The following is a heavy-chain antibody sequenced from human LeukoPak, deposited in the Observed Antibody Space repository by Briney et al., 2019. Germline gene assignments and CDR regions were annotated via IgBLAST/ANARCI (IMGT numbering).Heavy chain of an antibody. CDR1: GFTVSSNY. D-gene: IGHD3-22*01. V-gene: IGHV3-66*01. J-gene: IGHJ4*02. Sequence: QPGGSLRLSCAASGFTVSSNYMSWVRQAPGKGLEWVSVIYSGGSTYYADSAKGRFTISRDNSKNTLYLEMNSLRAEDTAVYYCARDYYYDSSGYWDYYFDYWGQGTLVSVSS. CDR2: IYSGGST. CDR3: ARDYYYDSSGYWDYYFDY.